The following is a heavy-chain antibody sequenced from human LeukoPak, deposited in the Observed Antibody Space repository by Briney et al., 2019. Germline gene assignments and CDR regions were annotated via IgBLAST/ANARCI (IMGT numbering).Heavy chain of an antibody. Sequence: GGSLRLSCAASGFTFSTYTMNWVRQAPGKGLEWVSSISSSSNYIYYAESVKGRFTISRDNAKNSLYLQMNSLRAEDTAVYYCARDSEDYGDPDALDIWGQGTMVTVSS. V-gene: IGHV3-21*01. CDR2: ISSSSNYI. J-gene: IGHJ3*02. CDR3: ARDSEDYGDPDALDI. D-gene: IGHD4-17*01. CDR1: GFTFSTYT.